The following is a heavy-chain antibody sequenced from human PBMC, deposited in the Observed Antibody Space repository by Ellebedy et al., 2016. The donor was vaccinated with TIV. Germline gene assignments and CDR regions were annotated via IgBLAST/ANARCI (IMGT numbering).Heavy chain of an antibody. CDR2: IFMSGST. CDR1: GGSFSSYY. Sequence: SETLSLXCTVSGGSFSSYYWSWIRQSAGKGLEWIGRIFMSGSTSYNPSLKNRVTISVDASTTQLSLNLSSVTAADTAMYFCARLRQSRDRSHWYFDLWGRGTLVTVSS. CDR3: ARLRQSRDRSHWYFDL. J-gene: IGHJ2*01. D-gene: IGHD1-14*01. V-gene: IGHV4-4*07.